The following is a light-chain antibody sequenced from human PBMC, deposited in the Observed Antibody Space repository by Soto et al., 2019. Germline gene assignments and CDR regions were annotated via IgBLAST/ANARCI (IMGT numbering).Light chain of an antibody. CDR1: QSVSSSY. CDR2: GAS. V-gene: IGKV3-20*01. CDR3: LQYHNLWA. Sequence: EIVLTQSPGTLSLSPEERATLSCRASQSVSSSYLAWYQQKPGQAPRLLIYGASSRATGIPDRFSGSGSGTEFTLTISSLQPEDFTVYSCLQYHNLWAFGQGTKVDIK. J-gene: IGKJ1*01.